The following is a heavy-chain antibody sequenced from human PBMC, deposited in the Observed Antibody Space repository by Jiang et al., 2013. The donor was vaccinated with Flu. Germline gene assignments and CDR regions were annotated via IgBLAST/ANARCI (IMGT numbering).Heavy chain of an antibody. CDR2: ISSSGVTT. D-gene: IGHD3-10*01. V-gene: IGHV3-23*01. CDR1: GFTFSNFA. J-gene: IGHJ4*02. Sequence: VQLLESGGGLAQPGGSLRLSCAASGFTFSNFAVNWVRQAPGKGLEWVSAISSSGVTTLYADSVKGRFTISRDSSKNTLYLQMNSLRAEDTAVYYCAKVPGSGLSYSDYFDYWARNPRSPSPQ. CDR3: AKVPGSGLSYSDYFDY.